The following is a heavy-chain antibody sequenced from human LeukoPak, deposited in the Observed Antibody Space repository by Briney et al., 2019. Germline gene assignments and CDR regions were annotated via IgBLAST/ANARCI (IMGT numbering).Heavy chain of an antibody. CDR3: ASSHSGSYPAFDP. Sequence: PSETLSLTCTVSGGSISSYYWSWIRQPPGKGLEWIGYIYYSGSTNYNPSLRSRVTISVDTSKNQFSLKLSSVTAAGTAVYYCASSHSGSYPAFDPWGQGTLVTVSS. V-gene: IGHV4-59*08. CDR2: IYYSGST. D-gene: IGHD1-26*01. CDR1: GGSISSYY. J-gene: IGHJ5*02.